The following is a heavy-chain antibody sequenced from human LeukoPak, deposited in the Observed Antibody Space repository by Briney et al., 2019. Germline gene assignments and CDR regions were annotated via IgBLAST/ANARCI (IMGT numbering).Heavy chain of an antibody. CDR3: VGDPGDY. V-gene: IGHV3-7*01. CDR1: GFTFKKYW. CDR2: IKEDGSET. J-gene: IGHJ4*02. Sequence: GGSLRLSCAASGFTFKKYWMNWVRQVPGKGLECLANIKEDGSETYYADSVKGRFTISRDNAKSSLYLEMDTLRAEDTAVYYCVGDPGDYWGQGTLVTVSS.